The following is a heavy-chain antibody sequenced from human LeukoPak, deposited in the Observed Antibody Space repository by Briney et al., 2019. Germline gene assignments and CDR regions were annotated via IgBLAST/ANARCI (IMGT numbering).Heavy chain of an antibody. CDR3: AKLVTHFDY. V-gene: IGHV3-23*01. Sequence: GGSLRLSCAASGFTFSSYAMSWVRQAPGKGLEWVSSISGSGGNTYYADSVKGRFTISRDDSKNTLYMQMNSLRAEDTAVYYCAKLVTHFDYWGQGTLVTVSS. D-gene: IGHD4-23*01. CDR2: ISGSGGNT. J-gene: IGHJ4*02. CDR1: GFTFSSYA.